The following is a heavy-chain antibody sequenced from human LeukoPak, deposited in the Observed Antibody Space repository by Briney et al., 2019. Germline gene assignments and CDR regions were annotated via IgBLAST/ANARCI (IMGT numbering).Heavy chain of an antibody. V-gene: IGHV1-2*02. J-gene: IGHJ4*02. CDR3: ARGRTVNTRWYPYEY. CDR2: INPNSGGT. CDR1: GYTFTSYD. Sequence: ASVKVSCKASGYTFTSYDINWVRQATGQGLEWMGWINPNSGGTNYAQKFQGRVTMTRDTSISTAYMELSRLISDDTAVYYCARGRTVNTRWYPYEYWGQGTLVTVSS. D-gene: IGHD6-13*01.